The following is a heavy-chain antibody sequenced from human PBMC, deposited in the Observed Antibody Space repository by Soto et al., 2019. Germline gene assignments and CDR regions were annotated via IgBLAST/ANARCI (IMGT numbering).Heavy chain of an antibody. CDR3: ARDPFSGSGNYGMDV. V-gene: IGHV3-11*06. J-gene: IGHJ6*02. D-gene: IGHD3-10*01. CDR1: GFTFSDYY. CDR2: ISSSSSYT. Sequence: PGGSLRLSCAASGFTFSDYYMSWIRQALVKGLEWVSYISSSSSYTNYADSVKGRFTISRDNAKNSLYLQMNSLRAEDTAGYYCARDPFSGSGNYGMDVWGQGTTVTVSS.